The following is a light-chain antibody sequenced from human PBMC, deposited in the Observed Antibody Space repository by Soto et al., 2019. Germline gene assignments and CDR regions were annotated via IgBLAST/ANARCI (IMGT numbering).Light chain of an antibody. V-gene: IGKV1-39*01. CDR2: AAS. CDR1: QSIAFY. J-gene: IGKJ2*01. Sequence: DIQLTQSPSSVSASVGDRVTITCRASQSIAFYVNWFQQKPGRAPRLLIYAASSLQSGVPSRFSGSGSGTDFTLTINSLQPEDSATYFCQQSSNSPMYTFGQGTK. CDR3: QQSSNSPMYT.